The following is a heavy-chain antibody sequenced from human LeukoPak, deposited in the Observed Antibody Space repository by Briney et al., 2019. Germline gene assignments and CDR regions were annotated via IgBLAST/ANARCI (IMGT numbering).Heavy chain of an antibody. V-gene: IGHV3-23*01. J-gene: IGHJ4*02. D-gene: IGHD2/OR15-2a*01. CDR1: GFTFTTYA. CDR3: AKAHYIHFLDY. Sequence: GGSLRLSCAASGFTFTTYAMSWVRQAPGKGLEWVSAISGGGDSTYYADSVKGRFTISRDNSKNTLYLQVNSLRAEDTAVYYCAKAHYIHFLDYWGQGTLVTVSS. CDR2: ISGGGDST.